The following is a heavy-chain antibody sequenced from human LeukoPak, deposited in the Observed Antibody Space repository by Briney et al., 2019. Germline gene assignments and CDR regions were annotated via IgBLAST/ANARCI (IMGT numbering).Heavy chain of an antibody. CDR2: ISGGGGT. CDR3: ASRDKGYYYGLDV. CDR1: GFTGSSNY. D-gene: IGHD5-24*01. J-gene: IGHJ6*02. V-gene: IGHV3-66*01. Sequence: GGSLRLSCAASGFTGSSNYMSWVRQAPGKGLEWVSIISGGGGTYYADSVEDRFTISRDNSKSTMYLQMKSLRAEDTAVYYCASRDKGYYYGLDVWGQGTTVIVSS.